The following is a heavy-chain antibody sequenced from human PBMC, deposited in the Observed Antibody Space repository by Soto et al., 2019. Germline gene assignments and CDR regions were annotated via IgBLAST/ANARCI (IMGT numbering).Heavy chain of an antibody. D-gene: IGHD3-10*01. CDR3: ARAQFYSGSGNYHNLMFDP. V-gene: IGHV4-30-2*01. Sequence: SETLSLTCGVSGGAIGGAGYSWSWIRQPPGGGLDWIGYIYESGTILYNPSLKTRLTISLNWSDKQFSLTLNSVTAADTAVYYCARAQFYSGSGNYHNLMFDPWGQGTQVTVS. J-gene: IGHJ5*02. CDR1: GGAIGGAGYS. CDR2: IYESGTI.